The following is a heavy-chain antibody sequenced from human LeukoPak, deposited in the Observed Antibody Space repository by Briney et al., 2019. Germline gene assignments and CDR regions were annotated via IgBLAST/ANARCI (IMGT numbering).Heavy chain of an antibody. V-gene: IGHV4-59*01. Sequence: SETLSLTCTVSGGSISSYYWSWIRQPPGKGLEWIGYIYYSGSTNYNPSLKSRVTISVDTSKILFSLKLSSVTAADTAVYYCARGPDTAMVHFYYYYYGMDVWGQGTTVTVSS. CDR3: ARGPDTAMVHFYYYYYGMDV. D-gene: IGHD5-18*01. CDR1: GGSISSYY. J-gene: IGHJ6*02. CDR2: IYYSGST.